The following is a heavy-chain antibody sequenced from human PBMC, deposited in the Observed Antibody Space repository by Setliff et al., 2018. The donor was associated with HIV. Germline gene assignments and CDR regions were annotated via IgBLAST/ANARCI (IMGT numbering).Heavy chain of an antibody. CDR2: INPYSGRT. J-gene: IGHJ4*02. CDR3: ARDRRGRGIEAAGPYYYFDS. CDR1: GYTFTGYY. Sequence: ASVKVSCKASGYTFTGYYIHWVRQAPGQGLEWMGWINPYSGRTHYAQKFQGWVAVARDTSITTAYMDLTNLKSDDTAVYYCARDRRGRGIEAAGPYYYFDSWGKGTLVTVSS. V-gene: IGHV1-2*04. D-gene: IGHD6-13*01.